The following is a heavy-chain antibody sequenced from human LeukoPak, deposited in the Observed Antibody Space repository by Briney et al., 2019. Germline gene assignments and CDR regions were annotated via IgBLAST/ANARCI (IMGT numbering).Heavy chain of an antibody. D-gene: IGHD2-2*01. J-gene: IGHJ4*02. CDR2: IWYDGSNK. CDR3: ARIGHDLYQTFDS. V-gene: IGHV3-33*01. Sequence: PGRSLRLSCAASGFTFSSYGMHWVRQAPGKGLEWVAVIWYDGSNKYYADSVKGRFTISRDNAKNPLYLQMNSLRAEDTAVYYCARIGHDLYQTFDSWGQGTLVTVSS. CDR1: GFTFSSYG.